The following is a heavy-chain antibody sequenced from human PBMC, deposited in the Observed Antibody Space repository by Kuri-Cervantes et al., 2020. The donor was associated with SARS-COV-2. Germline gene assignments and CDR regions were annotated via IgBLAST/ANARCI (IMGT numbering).Heavy chain of an antibody. CDR3: AKDPAYSDSFDY. D-gene: IGHD4-11*01. Sequence: GESLKISCAASGFSFNDYAVNWVRQAPGKGLEWVSTFCNSDDKTYYADTVKGRFTISRDNSKNTLYLQMSSLRAEDTAVYYCAKDPAYSDSFDYWGQGSQVTVSS. CDR2: FCNSDDKT. V-gene: IGHV3-23*01. CDR1: GFSFNDYA. J-gene: IGHJ4*02.